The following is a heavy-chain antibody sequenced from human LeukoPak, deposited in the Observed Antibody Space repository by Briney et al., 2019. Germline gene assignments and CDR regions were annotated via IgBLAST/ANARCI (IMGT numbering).Heavy chain of an antibody. J-gene: IGHJ3*02. CDR3: ARDSSSWYDAFDM. CDR1: GFTFSSYE. D-gene: IGHD6-13*01. Sequence: GGSLRLSCAASGFTFSSYEMNWVRQAPGKGLVWVSYISSSGSTTYYAVSVKGRFTISRDNAKNSLYLQMNSLRAEDTAVYYCARDSSSWYDAFDMWGQGTMVTVSS. CDR2: ISSSGSTT. V-gene: IGHV3-48*03.